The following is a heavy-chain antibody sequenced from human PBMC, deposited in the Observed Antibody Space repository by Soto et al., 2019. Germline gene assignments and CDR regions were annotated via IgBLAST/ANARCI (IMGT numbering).Heavy chain of an antibody. J-gene: IGHJ6*02. CDR2: MNPNSGNT. D-gene: IGHD3-3*01. CDR3: ARDGGRSYDFWSGYYYYYYYGMDV. V-gene: IGHV1-8*01. CDR1: RYTFTSYD. Sequence: GAAVKVSFKAARYTFTSYDSNWGRQATGQGLEWMGWMNPNSGNTGYAQKFQGRVTMTRNTSISTAYMELSSLRSEDTAVYYCARDGGRSYDFWSGYYYYYYYGMDVWGQGTTVTVSS.